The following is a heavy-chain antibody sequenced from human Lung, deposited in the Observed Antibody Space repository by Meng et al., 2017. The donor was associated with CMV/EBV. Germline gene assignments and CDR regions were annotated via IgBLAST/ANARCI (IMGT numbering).Heavy chain of an antibody. CDR2: IIPIFGTA. Sequence: QVQPVESGAEGKKPGSSVKVSCKASGGTFSSYAISWVRQAPGQGLEWMGGIIPIFGTANYAQKFQGRVTITADESTSTAYMELSSLRSEDTAVYYCAREVSSSWFAGDWFDPWGQGTLVTVSS. CDR3: AREVSSSWFAGDWFDP. D-gene: IGHD6-13*01. V-gene: IGHV1-69*12. J-gene: IGHJ5*02. CDR1: GGTFSSYA.